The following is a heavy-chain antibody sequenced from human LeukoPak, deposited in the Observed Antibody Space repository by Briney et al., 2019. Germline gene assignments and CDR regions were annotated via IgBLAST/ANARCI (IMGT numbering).Heavy chain of an antibody. J-gene: IGHJ4*02. CDR1: GGSISSYY. CDR2: IYYSGST. CDR3: ARRSYSYFDY. Sequence: SETLSLTCTVSGGSISSYYWSWIRQPPGKGLEWIGYIYYSGSTNYNPSLKSRVTISVDTSKNQFSLKLSPVTAADTAVYYCARRSYSYFDYWGQGTLVTVSS. V-gene: IGHV4-59*08. D-gene: IGHD1-26*01.